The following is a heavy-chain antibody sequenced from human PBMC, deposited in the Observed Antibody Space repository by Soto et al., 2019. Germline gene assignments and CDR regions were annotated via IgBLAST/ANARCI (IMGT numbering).Heavy chain of an antibody. CDR1: GYSFTSYW. D-gene: IGHD3-9*01. J-gene: IGHJ3*02. V-gene: IGHV5-51*01. Sequence: GESLKISCKGSGYSFTSYWIGWVRQMPGKGLEWMGIIYPGDSDTRYSPSFQGQVTISADKSISTAYLQWSSLKASDTAMYYCARPPNPSKYYDILTGYYKTTQHDAFDIWGQGTMVTVSS. CDR2: IYPGDSDT. CDR3: ARPPNPSKYYDILTGYYKTTQHDAFDI.